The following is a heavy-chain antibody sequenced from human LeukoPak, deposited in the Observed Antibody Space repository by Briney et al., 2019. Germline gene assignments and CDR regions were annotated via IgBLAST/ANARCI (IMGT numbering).Heavy chain of an antibody. Sequence: GRSLRLSCAASGFTFSSYGMHWVRQAPGKGLEWVAVISYDGSNKYYADSVKGRFTISRDNSKNTLYLQMNSLRAEDTAVYYCARDHSSWYGDYYFDYWGQGTLVTVSS. D-gene: IGHD6-13*01. CDR2: ISYDGSNK. J-gene: IGHJ4*02. V-gene: IGHV3-30*03. CDR1: GFTFSSYG. CDR3: ARDHSSWYGDYYFDY.